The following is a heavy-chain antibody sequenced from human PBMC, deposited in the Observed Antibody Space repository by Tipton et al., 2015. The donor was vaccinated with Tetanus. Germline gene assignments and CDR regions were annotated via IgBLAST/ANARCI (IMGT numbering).Heavy chain of an antibody. Sequence: TLSLTCTVSGASISNNFFYWGWIRQSPGRGLEWIGTIHFGGDTAYNPSLRSRVTISVDTSRNHVSLKVTSVTAADTAFYYCSSGSRTAISEDWGQGTLVTVSS. D-gene: IGHD1-1*01. V-gene: IGHV4-39*02. CDR1: GASISNNFFY. J-gene: IGHJ4*02. CDR2: IHFGGDT. CDR3: SSGSRTAISED.